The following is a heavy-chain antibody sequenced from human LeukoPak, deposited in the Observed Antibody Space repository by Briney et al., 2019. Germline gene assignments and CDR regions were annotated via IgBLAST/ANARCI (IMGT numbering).Heavy chain of an antibody. V-gene: IGHV1-2*02. CDR1: GYTFTVDY. Sequence: PSVSLSSKASGYTFTVDYMHGVRHAPGQGLEWMVWINPNSGGTNYTQTFQGRVTITRDTPISTAYRELSRLRSDDTAGFYCARGGLAVPQDDWGQGTLVTVSS. D-gene: IGHD1-1*01. CDR2: INPNSGGT. J-gene: IGHJ4*02. CDR3: ARGGLAVPQDD.